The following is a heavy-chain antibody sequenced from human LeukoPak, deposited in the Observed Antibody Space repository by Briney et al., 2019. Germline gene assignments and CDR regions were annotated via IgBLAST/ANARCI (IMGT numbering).Heavy chain of an antibody. D-gene: IGHD1-26*01. J-gene: IGHJ4*02. Sequence: PGGSLRLSCAASGFTFSSYAMNWVRQAPGKGLEWVSFISGSGDTTYYADSVKGRFTISRDSSNNTLYRQMNSLRAEDTAVYYCAKSRGESRGASNYWGQGTLVTVSS. CDR3: AKSRGESRGASNY. CDR2: ISGSGDTT. V-gene: IGHV3-23*01. CDR1: GFTFSSYA.